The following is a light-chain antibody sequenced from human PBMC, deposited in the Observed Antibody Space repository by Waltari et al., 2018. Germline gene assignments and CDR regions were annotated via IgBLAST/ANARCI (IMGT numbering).Light chain of an antibody. CDR1: SSNIGAGYD. V-gene: IGLV1-40*01. CDR2: GNS. J-gene: IGLJ2*01. CDR3: QSYDSSLSGSVV. Sequence: QSVLTQPPSVSGAPGQRVTISCTGSSSNIGAGYDVPWYQQLPGTAPKLLIYGNSNRPSGVPDQFSGSKSGTSASLAITGLQAEDEADYYCQSYDSSLSGSVVFGGGTKLTVL.